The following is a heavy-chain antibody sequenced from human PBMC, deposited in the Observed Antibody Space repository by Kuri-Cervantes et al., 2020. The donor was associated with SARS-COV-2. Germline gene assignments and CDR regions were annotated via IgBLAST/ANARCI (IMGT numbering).Heavy chain of an antibody. CDR1: GFTFSNAW. D-gene: IGHD3-22*01. V-gene: IGHV3-15*01. CDR2: IKSKTDGGTT. Sequence: GGSLRLSCAASGFTFSNAWMSWVRQAPGKGLEWVGRIKSKTDGGTTDYAAPVKGRLTISRDDSKNTLYLQMNSLKTEDTAVYYCTTVRSITMIVVVTAEYFQHWGQGTLVTVSS. CDR3: TTVRSITMIVVVTAEYFQH. J-gene: IGHJ1*01.